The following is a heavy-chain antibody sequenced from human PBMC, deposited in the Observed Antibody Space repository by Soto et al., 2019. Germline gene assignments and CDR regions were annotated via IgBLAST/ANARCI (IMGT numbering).Heavy chain of an antibody. D-gene: IGHD6-13*01. V-gene: IGHV4-4*02. CDR3: ARHGQGYYGMDV. CDR1: GGSLSSSNW. J-gene: IGHJ6*01. Sequence: QVQLQESGPGLVEPSGTLSLTCAVSGGSLSSSNWWSWVRQPPGTGLEWIGEIYVGGTSNYNPSLKTRVTISIDKSNSQFSLKLSSVTAADTAVYYWARHGQGYYGMDVWGQGTTVTFSS. CDR2: IYVGGTS.